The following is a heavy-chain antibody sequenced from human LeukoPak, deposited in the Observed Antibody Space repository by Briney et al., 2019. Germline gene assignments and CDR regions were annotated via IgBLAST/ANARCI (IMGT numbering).Heavy chain of an antibody. CDR3: ARVGVGSYNWFDP. D-gene: IGHD2-15*01. CDR2: IDGRSDNI. J-gene: IGHJ5*02. V-gene: IGHV3-48*04. Sequence: PGGSLSLSCAASGFTFSGYSMNWIRQAPGKGLEWVSYIDGRSDNIYYAESVKGRFTISRDNAKNSLYLQMNSLRAEDTAVYYCARVGVGSYNWFDPWGQGTMVTVSS. CDR1: GFTFSGYS.